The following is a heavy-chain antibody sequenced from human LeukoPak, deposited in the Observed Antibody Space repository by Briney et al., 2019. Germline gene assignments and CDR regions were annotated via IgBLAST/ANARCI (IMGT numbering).Heavy chain of an antibody. Sequence: GASVKVSCKASGYTFTSYYMHWVRQAPGQGLEWMGIINPSGGSTSYAQKFQGGVTMTRDTSTSTVYMELSSLRSEDTAVYYCAGLGYCSSTSCYSHYYYGMDVWDQGTTVTVSS. CDR3: AGLGYCSSTSCYSHYYYGMDV. D-gene: IGHD2-2*01. J-gene: IGHJ6*02. V-gene: IGHV1-46*01. CDR2: INPSGGST. CDR1: GYTFTSYY.